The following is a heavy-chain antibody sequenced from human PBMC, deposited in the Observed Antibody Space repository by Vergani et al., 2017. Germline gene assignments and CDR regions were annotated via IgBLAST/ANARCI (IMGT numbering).Heavy chain of an antibody. V-gene: IGHV1-46*03. CDR3: ARGDYGILTGFRY. CDR1: GYTFTAYY. CDR2: ISPDGFST. Sequence: QVQLVQSGAAVGKPGASVKISCKASGYTFTAYYIHWVRKAPEQGLEWVGVISPDGFSTFYAQKFQGRVTITRDTSTSTVYMELSSLRSEATAIYYCARGDYGILTGFRYWGQGTLVTVSA. J-gene: IGHJ4*02. D-gene: IGHD3-9*01.